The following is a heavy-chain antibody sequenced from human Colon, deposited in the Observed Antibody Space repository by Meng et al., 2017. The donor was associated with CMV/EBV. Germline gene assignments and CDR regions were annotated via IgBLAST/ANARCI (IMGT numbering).Heavy chain of an antibody. Sequence: GESLKISCVASGFTFSDYALAWVRPAPGKGLEWVSGISGCGGSSFFADGLKGRFTISRDNSRNTIYLQMNNVKADDTALYFCAKGVVRVTSASGNYYDSWGQGTLVTVSS. D-gene: IGHD2-21*02. CDR2: ISGCGGSS. CDR3: AKGVVRVTSASGNYYDS. CDR1: GFTFSDYA. V-gene: IGHV3-23*01. J-gene: IGHJ4*02.